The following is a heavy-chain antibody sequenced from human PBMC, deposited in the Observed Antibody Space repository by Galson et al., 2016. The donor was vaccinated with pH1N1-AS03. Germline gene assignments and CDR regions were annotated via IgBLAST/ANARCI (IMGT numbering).Heavy chain of an antibody. CDR1: GDSISSTPYY. CDR2: IYFRGAT. CDR3: ARHVGGGYPNNLDS. V-gene: IGHV4-39*07. D-gene: IGHD1-26*01. Sequence: SETLSLTCTVSGDSISSTPYYWGWILQPPGKGLEWIGTIYFRGATHYSSSPKSPVTISIDSSKNLFSLSLSSVTAADTAVYYCARHVGGGYPNNLDSWGQGTLVIVSS. J-gene: IGHJ4*02.